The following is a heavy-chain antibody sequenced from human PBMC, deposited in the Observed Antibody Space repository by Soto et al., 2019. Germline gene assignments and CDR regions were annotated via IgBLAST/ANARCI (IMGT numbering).Heavy chain of an antibody. CDR3: ARDLALGYGMDV. J-gene: IGHJ6*02. CDR2: IYYSGRT. Sequence: SETLSLTCTVSGGSISSYYWSWIRQPPGKGLEWIGYIYYSGRTNYNPSLKSRVTISVDTSKNQFSLKLSSVTAADTAVYYCARDLALGYGMDVWGQGTTVTVSS. CDR1: GGSISSYY. D-gene: IGHD3-10*01. V-gene: IGHV4-59*01.